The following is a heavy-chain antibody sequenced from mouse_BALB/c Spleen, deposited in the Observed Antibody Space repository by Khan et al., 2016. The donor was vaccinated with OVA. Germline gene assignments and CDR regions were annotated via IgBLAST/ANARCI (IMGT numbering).Heavy chain of an antibody. D-gene: IGHD2-14*01. V-gene: IGHV1-26*01. CDR3: ARGYDFFAS. CDR2: INPKTDNL. CDR1: GYSFTLYY. J-gene: IGHJ3*01. Sequence: VQLQQSGPDLVKPGASVKISCKASGYSFTLYYMSWVKQSHGKSLEWIGRINPKTDNLNYNQEFKGRAILTVDKSSNTAYMELRSLTSEDSAVYFCARGYDFFASGGQGTLVTVSA.